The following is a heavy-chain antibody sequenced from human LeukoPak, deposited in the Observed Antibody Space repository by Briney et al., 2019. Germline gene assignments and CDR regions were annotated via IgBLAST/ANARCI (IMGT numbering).Heavy chain of an antibody. CDR2: IYTSGST. J-gene: IGHJ4*02. CDR3: AREVRCSTTRCYSLFDY. Sequence: SETLPLTCTVSGGSISSYYWNWIRQPAGKGLEWIGRIYTSGSTNHNPSLKSRVTMSVDMSKNQFSLRLSSVTAADTAVYYCAREVRCSTTRCYSLFDYWGQGTPVTVSS. V-gene: IGHV4-4*07. CDR1: GGSISSYY. D-gene: IGHD2-2*02.